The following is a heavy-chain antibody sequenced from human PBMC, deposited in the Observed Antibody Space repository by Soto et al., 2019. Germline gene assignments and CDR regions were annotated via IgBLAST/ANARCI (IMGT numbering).Heavy chain of an antibody. CDR2: IYSSGGT. Sequence: SETRSRTWTVSGDSVSSDNYYWTWIRQPPGKGLEWIGYIYSSGGTNYNPSLKSRVSISVETSRNRFSLKLTSVTAADTAVYYCARDIRGYSRAFDYWGQGTLVTVSS. V-gene: IGHV4-61*01. CDR1: GDSVSSDNYY. CDR3: ARDIRGYSRAFDY. D-gene: IGHD5-18*01. J-gene: IGHJ4*02.